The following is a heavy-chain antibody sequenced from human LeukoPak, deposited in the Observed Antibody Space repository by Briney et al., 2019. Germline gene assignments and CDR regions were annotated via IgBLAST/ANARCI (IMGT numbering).Heavy chain of an antibody. Sequence: PGGSLRLSCAASGFTFSSYAMSWVRQAPGKGLEWVSAISGSGGSTYYPDSVKGRFTISRDNSKNTLYLQMNSLRAEDTAVYYCAKAGDIVVVVAAKGGDYWGQGTLVTVSS. V-gene: IGHV3-23*01. CDR2: ISGSGGST. CDR3: AKAGDIVVVVAAKGGDY. D-gene: IGHD2-15*01. CDR1: GFTFSSYA. J-gene: IGHJ4*02.